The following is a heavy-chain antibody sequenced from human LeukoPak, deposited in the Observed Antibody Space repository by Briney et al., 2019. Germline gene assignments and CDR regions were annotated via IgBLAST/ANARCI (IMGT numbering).Heavy chain of an antibody. V-gene: IGHV3-15*01. CDR2: IKREMDGERT. J-gene: IGHJ4*02. CDR3: TTGYSSDYVDDY. CDR1: GFRLSYAW. D-gene: IGHD6-25*01. Sequence: KTGGSLRLSCAASGFRLSYAWMSWVRPAPRKGLAWVGRIKREMDGERTHYVESVKGRFTITRDDSQNILYLQLSSLKIGDTAVFYCTTGYSSDYVDDYWGQGT.